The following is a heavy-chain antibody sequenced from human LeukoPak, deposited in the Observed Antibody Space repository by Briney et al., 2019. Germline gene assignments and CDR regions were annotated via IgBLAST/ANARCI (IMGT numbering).Heavy chain of an antibody. Sequence: QPGGSLRLSCEGSGFSFSSYWMTWVRQLPGKGPEWVANIRQDESERYFADSVKGRFTISRDNAKNSLYLQMNSLRAEDTALYYCAKSFGSGYRYYVFDYWGQGTLVTVSS. CDR1: GFSFSSYW. D-gene: IGHD3-22*01. V-gene: IGHV3-7*03. J-gene: IGHJ4*02. CDR2: IRQDESER. CDR3: AKSFGSGYRYYVFDY.